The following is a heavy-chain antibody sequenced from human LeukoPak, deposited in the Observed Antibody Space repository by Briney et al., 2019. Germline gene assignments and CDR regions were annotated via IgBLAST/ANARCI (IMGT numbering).Heavy chain of an antibody. D-gene: IGHD6-19*01. Sequence: PGGSLRLSCAASGFTLSSNTMSWVRQPPGKGLEWVSVISENGVSTYYADSVKGRFTISRDNSKNTLYLQMNSLRAEDTAIYYCAKSRGIYDNSGWRTYDFWGQGTLVTVSS. CDR1: GFTLSSNT. V-gene: IGHV3-23*01. J-gene: IGHJ4*02. CDR3: AKSRGIYDNSGWRTYDF. CDR2: ISENGVST.